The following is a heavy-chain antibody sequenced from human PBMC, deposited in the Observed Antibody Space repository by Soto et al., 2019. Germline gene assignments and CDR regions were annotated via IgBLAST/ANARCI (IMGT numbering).Heavy chain of an antibody. D-gene: IGHD2-15*01. CDR1: GYTFTSYN. J-gene: IGHJ4*02. V-gene: IGHV1-8*01. CDR2: MNPNNLDT. CDR3: ARGHTPGH. Sequence: ASVKVSCKASGYTFTSYNINWVRQATGQGLEWMGWMNPNNLDTASAQQFQGRVTMTTDTSINTAYLELSSLRSDDTPVYYCARGHTPGHWGQGTLVTVSS.